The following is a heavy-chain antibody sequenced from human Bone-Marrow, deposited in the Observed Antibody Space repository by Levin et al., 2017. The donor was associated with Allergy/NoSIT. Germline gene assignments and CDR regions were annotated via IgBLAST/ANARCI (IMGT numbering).Heavy chain of an antibody. Sequence: SVKVSCKASGGTFSSYTISWVRQAPGQGLEWMGRIIPILGIANYAQKFQGRVTITADKSTSTAYMELSSLRSEDTAVYYCARDTWSAVTQQDYWGQGTLVTVSS. CDR3: ARDTWSAVTQQDY. J-gene: IGHJ4*02. CDR2: IIPILGIA. D-gene: IGHD4-17*01. CDR1: GGTFSSYT. V-gene: IGHV1-69*04.